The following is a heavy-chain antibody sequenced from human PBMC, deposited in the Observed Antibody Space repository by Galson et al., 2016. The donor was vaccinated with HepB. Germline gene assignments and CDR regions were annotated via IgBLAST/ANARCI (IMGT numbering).Heavy chain of an antibody. D-gene: IGHD5-18*01. J-gene: IGHJ4*02. CDR3: AKVHTSRHSFDC. V-gene: IGHV3-23*01. CDR2: ISTVGDTT. CDR1: GFIFEKYD. Sequence: SLRLSCATSGFIFEKYDMSWVRQAPSKGLEWVSLISTVGDTTHYADSVKGRLIVSRDNSNNTLFLQMNSRRTEDTALYYWAKVHTSRHSFDCWGQGTLVTVSS.